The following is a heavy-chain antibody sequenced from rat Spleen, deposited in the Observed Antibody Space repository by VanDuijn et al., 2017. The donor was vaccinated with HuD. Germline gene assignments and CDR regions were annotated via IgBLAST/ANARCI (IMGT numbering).Heavy chain of an antibody. J-gene: IGHJ2*01. CDR1: GRTFSDYY. CDR2: ISTGGTRT. V-gene: IGHV5S23*01. CDR3: ARPNYPGFNYFDY. Sequence: EVQLVESDGGLVQPGRSLKLSCAASGRTFSDYYMAWVRQAPTKGLEWVGYISTGGTRTYYRDSVKGRFTISRDDAKSFLTLQMDSLRSEDTATYYCARPNYPGFNYFDYWGQGAMVTVSS. D-gene: IGHD1-4*01.